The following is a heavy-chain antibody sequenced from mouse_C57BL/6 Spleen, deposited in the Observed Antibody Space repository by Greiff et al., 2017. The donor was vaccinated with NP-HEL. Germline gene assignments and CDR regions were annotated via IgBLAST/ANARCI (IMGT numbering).Heavy chain of an antibody. D-gene: IGHD2-1*01. V-gene: IGHV1-80*01. CDR3: ARGGPGNYHYWYFDV. Sequence: VQLQQSGAELVKPGASVKISCKASGYAFSSYWMNWVKQRPGKGLEWIGQIYPGDGDTNYNGKFKGKATLTADKSSSTAYMQLSSLTSEDSAVYFCARGGPGNYHYWYFDVWGTGTTVTVSS. CDR1: GYAFSSYW. CDR2: IYPGDGDT. J-gene: IGHJ1*03.